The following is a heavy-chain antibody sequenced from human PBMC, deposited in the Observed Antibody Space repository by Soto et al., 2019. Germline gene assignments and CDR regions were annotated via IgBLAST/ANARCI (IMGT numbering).Heavy chain of an antibody. CDR2: INPNSGGT. Sequence: ASVKVSCKASGYTFTGYYMHWVRQAPGQGLEWMGWINPNSGGTNYAQKFQGWVTMTRDTSISTAYMELSRLRSDDTAVYYCARYHRRSRTYYYDSSGYNDRYNWFVPWGQGTLVTVSS. V-gene: IGHV1-2*04. CDR3: ARYHRRSRTYYYDSSGYNDRYNWFVP. D-gene: IGHD3-22*01. J-gene: IGHJ5*02. CDR1: GYTFTGYY.